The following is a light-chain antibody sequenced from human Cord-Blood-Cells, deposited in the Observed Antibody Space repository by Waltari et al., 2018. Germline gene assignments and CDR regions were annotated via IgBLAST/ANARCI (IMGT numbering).Light chain of an antibody. CDR3: QEYGSSPMYT. J-gene: IGKJ2*01. V-gene: IGKV3-20*01. CDR1: QSVSSSY. Sequence: EIVLTQSPGTLSLSPGERATLSCRASQSVSSSYLAWYQQKPGPAPRLLIYGASSRATGIPDRFSGSGSETDFTLTISRLEPEDFAVYYCQEYGSSPMYTFGQGTKLEIK. CDR2: GAS.